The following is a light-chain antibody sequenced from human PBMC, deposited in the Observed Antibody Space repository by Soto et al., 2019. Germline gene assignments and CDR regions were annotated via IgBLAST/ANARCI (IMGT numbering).Light chain of an antibody. CDR1: SSDVGTYSF. Sequence: QSALTQPASVSGSPGQSIAISCTGTSSDVGTYSFVSWYQQHPGKAPKLLIYDVSNRPSGVSDRFSGSKSGNTASLTISGLQAEDEADYYCSSYTSRTAVFGRGTKLTVL. CDR2: DVS. J-gene: IGLJ2*01. CDR3: SSYTSRTAV. V-gene: IGLV2-14*03.